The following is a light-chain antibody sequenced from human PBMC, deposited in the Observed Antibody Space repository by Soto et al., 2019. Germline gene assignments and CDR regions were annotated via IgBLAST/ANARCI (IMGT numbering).Light chain of an antibody. CDR2: TAS. CDR1: QRITIY. J-gene: IGKJ1*01. Sequence: IQMTQSPSSLSASVGDRVTIGCRASQRITIYLNWYQQKPGRAPDLLIYTASNLQSGVPSRFSGNGSGTEFTLTINSLQPEDLATYYCQQSYGTPWTFGQGTKVEIK. V-gene: IGKV1-39*01. CDR3: QQSYGTPWT.